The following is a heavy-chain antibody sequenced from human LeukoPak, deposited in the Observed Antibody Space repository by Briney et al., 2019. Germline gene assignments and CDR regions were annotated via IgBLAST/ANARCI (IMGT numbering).Heavy chain of an antibody. J-gene: IGHJ5*02. D-gene: IGHD6-13*01. CDR3: ARGPRQGSLARS. CDR2: FSCSGST. CDR1: GGSISSCTYS. V-gene: IGHV4-39*07. Sequence: SETLSLTCSVSGGSISSCTYSWGWIRQPPGKGLEWIGSFSCSGSTYYNPSLKSRVTISVDTSKSQFSLYMDSVTAADTAVYYCARGPRQGSLARSWGQGTLVTVSS.